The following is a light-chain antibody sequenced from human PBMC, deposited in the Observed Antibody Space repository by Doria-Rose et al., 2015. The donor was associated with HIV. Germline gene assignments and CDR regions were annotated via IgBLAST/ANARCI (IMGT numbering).Light chain of an antibody. J-gene: IGKJ3*01. CDR3: QQYYDTPS. Sequence: TQSPESLGMSLGERATLNCKSNQSLLYTSKNYLAWYQQKPGQPPKLLIYWASTRQSGAPARFSGSGSGTDFTLTISSLEAEDVADYYCQQYYDTPSFGPGTTVDIQ. CDR1: QSLLYTSKNY. CDR2: WAS. V-gene: IGKV4-1*01.